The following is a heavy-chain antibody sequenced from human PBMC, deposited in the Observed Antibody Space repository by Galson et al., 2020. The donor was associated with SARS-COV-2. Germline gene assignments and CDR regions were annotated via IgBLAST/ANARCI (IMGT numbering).Heavy chain of an antibody. CDR3: ARPRSGSYYHYFDY. J-gene: IGHJ4*02. Sequence: GGSLRLSCAASGFTFSSYWMSWVRQAPGKGLEWVANIKQDGSEKYYADSVKGRFTISRDNSKNTLYLQMNSLRAEDTAVYYCARPRSGSYYHYFDYWGQGTLVTVSS. CDR1: GFTFSSYW. D-gene: IGHD1-26*01. CDR2: IKQDGSEK. V-gene: IGHV3-7*01.